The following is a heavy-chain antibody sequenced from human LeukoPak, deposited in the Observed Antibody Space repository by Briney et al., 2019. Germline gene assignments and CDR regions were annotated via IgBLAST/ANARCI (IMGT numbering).Heavy chain of an antibody. CDR1: GFXXXXYW. CDR3: AREDYGDYGGYDY. Sequence: SGFXXXXYWMHWVRHAPGKGLVWVSRINSDGSSTSYADSVKGRFTISRDNAKNTLYLQMNSLRAEDTAVYYCAREDYGDYGGYDYWGQGTLVTVSS. D-gene: IGHD4-17*01. CDR2: INSDGSST. V-gene: IGHV3-74*01. J-gene: IGHJ4*02.